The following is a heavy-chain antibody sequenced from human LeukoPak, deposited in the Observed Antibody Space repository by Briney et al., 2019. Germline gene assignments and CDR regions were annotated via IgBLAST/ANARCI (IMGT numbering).Heavy chain of an antibody. CDR1: GFAVNRKY. V-gene: IGHV3-66*01. J-gene: IGHJ4*02. CDR3: ARGEWNYYDNTGYYDF. D-gene: IGHD3-22*01. CDR2: VYSGDNK. Sequence: GGSLRLTCAASGFAVNRKYMTWVRQAPGKGLEWVAAVYSGDNKYYADSVRGRFAMHRDNSRNAVYLDMNNLRTEDTAVYYCARGEWNYYDNTGYYDFWGQGILVTVSS.